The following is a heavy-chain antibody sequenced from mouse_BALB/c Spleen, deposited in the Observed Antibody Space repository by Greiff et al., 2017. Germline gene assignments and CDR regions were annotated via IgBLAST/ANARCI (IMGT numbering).Heavy chain of an antibody. CDR1: GFTFSSYA. CDR2: ISSGGST. V-gene: IGHV5-6-5*01. J-gene: IGHJ3*01. Sequence: DVQLVESGGGLVKPGGSLKLSCAASGFTFSSYAMSWVRQTPEKRLEWVASISSGGSTYYPDSVKGRFTISRDNARNILYLQMSSLRSEDTAMYYCAREGATATLFAYWGQGTLVTVSA. D-gene: IGHD1-2*01. CDR3: AREGATATLFAY.